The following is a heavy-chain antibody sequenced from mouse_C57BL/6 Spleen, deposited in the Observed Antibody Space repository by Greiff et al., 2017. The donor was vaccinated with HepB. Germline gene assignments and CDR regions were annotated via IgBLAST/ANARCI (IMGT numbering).Heavy chain of an antibody. CDR2: ILPSIGRT. Sequence: QVQLKESGSELRSPGSSVKLSCKDFDSEVFPIAYMSWVRQKPGHGFEWIGGILPSIGRTIYGEKFEDKATLDADTLSNTAYLELNSLTSEDSAIYYCARMDSSGYDYFDYWGQGTTLTVSS. D-gene: IGHD3-2*02. J-gene: IGHJ2*01. V-gene: IGHV15-2*01. CDR3: ARMDSSGYDYFDY. CDR1: DSEVFPIAY.